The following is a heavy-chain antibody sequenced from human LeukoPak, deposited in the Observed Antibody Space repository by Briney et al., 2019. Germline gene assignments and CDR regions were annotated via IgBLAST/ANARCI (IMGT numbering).Heavy chain of an antibody. CDR2: IYPGGSGT. CDR1: GYTFTYYW. V-gene: IGHV5-51*01. CDR3: ARLRGSTTETLDF. D-gene: IGHD5-12*01. J-gene: IGHJ4*02. Sequence: GESLKISCRGSGYTFTYYWIAWVRQRPGKGLELMGIIYPGGSGTTYSPSFQGQVTMSADESVNTAYLQWTSLKATDIAMYYCARLRGSTTETLDFWGQGTLVTVSS.